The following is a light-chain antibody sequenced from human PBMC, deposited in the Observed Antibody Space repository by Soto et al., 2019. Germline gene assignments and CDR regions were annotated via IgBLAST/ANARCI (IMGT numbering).Light chain of an antibody. CDR3: QEDNGRYS. Sequence: EGVTTQSPSTLSVSPGERATISCRASQNVGGDLAWYQQKPGQAPRLLIYRTSTMANGTPVRFSGSGSGTEITLTSSSLQYEDFTVYYCQEDNGRYSFGQGTKVEIK. CDR2: RTS. V-gene: IGKV3-15*01. CDR1: QNVGGD. J-gene: IGKJ1*01.